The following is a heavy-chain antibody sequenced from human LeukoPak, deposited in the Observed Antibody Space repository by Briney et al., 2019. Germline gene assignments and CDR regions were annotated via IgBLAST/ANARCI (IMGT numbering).Heavy chain of an antibody. V-gene: IGHV3-23*01. CDR2: ISGSGGST. CDR1: GFSFSNYA. J-gene: IGHJ4*02. CDR3: AKEFFVVVTANPAQTLLLDY. D-gene: IGHD2-21*02. Sequence: GGSLRLSCAASGFSFSNYAMSWVRQAPGKGLEWVSAISGSGGSTYYADSVKGRFTISRDNSKNTLYLQMNSLRAEDTAVYYCAKEFFVVVTANPAQTLLLDYWGQGTLVTVSS.